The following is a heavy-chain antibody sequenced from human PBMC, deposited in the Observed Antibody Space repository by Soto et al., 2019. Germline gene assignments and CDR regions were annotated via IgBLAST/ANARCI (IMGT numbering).Heavy chain of an antibody. V-gene: IGHV4-59*01. D-gene: IGHD1-1*01. CDR1: GGSISSYY. Sequence: QVQLQESGPGLVKPSETLSLTCTVSGGSISSYYWSWIRQPPGKGLEWIGHIYDSGTANYNPSLKSRVTISVDTSKNKFSRNLSSVTAGDTAMYYCYGRGGNGGQEPLVTVPS. J-gene: IGHJ4*02. CDR2: IYDSGTA. CDR3: YGRGGN.